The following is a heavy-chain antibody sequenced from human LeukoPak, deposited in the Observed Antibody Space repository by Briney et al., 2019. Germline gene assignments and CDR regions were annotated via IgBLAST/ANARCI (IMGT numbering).Heavy chain of an antibody. D-gene: IGHD2-15*01. CDR1: GFTFSSYE. Sequence: AGGSLRLSCAGSGFTFSSYEMNWVRQAPGKGLEWVSYISNSGNNIYYADSVKGRFTISRDNAKNTLYLQMNSLRAEDTAVYYCASTLYCGDVENYFDYGGQGTLVTVPS. CDR3: ASTLYCGDVENYFDY. J-gene: IGHJ4*02. V-gene: IGHV3-48*03. CDR2: ISNSGNNI.